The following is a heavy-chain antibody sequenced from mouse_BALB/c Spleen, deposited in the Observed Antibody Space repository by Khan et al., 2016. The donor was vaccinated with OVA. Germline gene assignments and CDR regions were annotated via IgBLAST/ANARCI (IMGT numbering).Heavy chain of an antibody. V-gene: IGHV2-6-5*01. Sequence: QVQLKESGPGLVAPSQSLSITCTVSGFSLTDYAVSWIRQPPGKGLEWLGVIWGGGSKYYNSALKSRLSISKDNSKSQVFLKMDSLQTDDTAMYYEGKYPSYYAMDYWGQGTSVTVSS. CDR1: GFSLTDYA. J-gene: IGHJ4*01. CDR3: GKYPSYYAMDY. CDR2: IWGGGSK.